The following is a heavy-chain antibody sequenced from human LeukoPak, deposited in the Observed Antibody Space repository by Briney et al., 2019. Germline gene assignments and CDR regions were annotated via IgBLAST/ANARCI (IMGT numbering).Heavy chain of an antibody. J-gene: IGHJ6*03. CDR2: TYYRSKWYN. D-gene: IGHD4-17*01. Sequence: SQTLSLTCAISGDSVSSNSAAWDWFRQSPSRGLGWLGRTYYRSKWYNDYAVSVKSRITINPDTSKNQFSLQLNSVTPEDTAVYYCARVLRKGPYGDGGHFYFFMDVWGKGTTVTVSS. CDR1: GDSVSSNSAA. CDR3: ARVLRKGPYGDGGHFYFFMDV. V-gene: IGHV6-1*01.